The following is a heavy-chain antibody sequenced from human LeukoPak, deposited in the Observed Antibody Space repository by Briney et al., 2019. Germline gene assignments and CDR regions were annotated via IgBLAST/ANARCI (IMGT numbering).Heavy chain of an antibody. Sequence: PGGSLRLSCAASGFTFSSYGMHWVRQAPGKVLEWVAVIWYDGSNKYYADSVKGRFTISRDNSKNTLYLQMNSLRAEDTAVYYCARDGCSSTSCYNYFDYWGQGTLVTVSS. J-gene: IGHJ4*02. CDR3: ARDGCSSTSCYNYFDY. CDR1: GFTFSSYG. D-gene: IGHD2-2*02. CDR2: IWYDGSNK. V-gene: IGHV3-33*01.